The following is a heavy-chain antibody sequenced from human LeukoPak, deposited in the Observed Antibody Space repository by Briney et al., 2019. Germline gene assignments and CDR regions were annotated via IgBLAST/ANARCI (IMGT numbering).Heavy chain of an antibody. CDR1: GFTFSSYS. Sequence: GGSLRLSCAASGFTFSSYSMNWVRQAPGKGLEWVSYISSSSSTIYYADSVKGRFTISRDNAKNSLYLQMNSLRAEDTAVYYCASSRAFDWLLEDAFDIWGQGTMVTVSS. D-gene: IGHD3-9*01. V-gene: IGHV3-48*04. CDR3: ASSRAFDWLLEDAFDI. J-gene: IGHJ3*02. CDR2: ISSSSSTI.